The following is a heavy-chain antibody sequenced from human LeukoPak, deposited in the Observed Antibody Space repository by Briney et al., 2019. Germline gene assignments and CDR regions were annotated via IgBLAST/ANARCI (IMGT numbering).Heavy chain of an antibody. CDR1: GFTFSRYW. CDR3: ATKQWLAPPPDS. J-gene: IGHJ4*02. D-gene: IGHD6-19*01. Sequence: PGGSLRLSCAASGFTFSRYWMLWVRQAPGKGLESVSRINTDGTVTTYADSVKGRFTVSRDNADNTMFLQMNSVRGEDTAVYHCATKQWLAPPPDSWGQGTPVTVSP. CDR2: INTDGTVT. V-gene: IGHV3-74*01.